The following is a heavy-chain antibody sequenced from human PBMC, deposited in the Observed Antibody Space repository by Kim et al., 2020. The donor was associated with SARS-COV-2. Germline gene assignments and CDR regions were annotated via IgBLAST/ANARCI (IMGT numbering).Heavy chain of an antibody. CDR2: IIPIFGTA. D-gene: IGHD5-18*01. J-gene: IGHJ6*02. V-gene: IGHV1-69*13. CDR3: AREAAAMAPLSYYYYGMDV. CDR1: GGTFSSYA. Sequence: SVKVSCKASGGTFSSYAISWVRQAPGQGLEWMGGIIPIFGTANYAQKFQGRVTITADESTSTAYMELSSLRSEDTAVYYCAREAAAMAPLSYYYYGMDVWGQGTTVTVSS.